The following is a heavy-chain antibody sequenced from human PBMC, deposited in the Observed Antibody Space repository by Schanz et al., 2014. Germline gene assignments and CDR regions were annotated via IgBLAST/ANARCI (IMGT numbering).Heavy chain of an antibody. Sequence: EVQLVESGGGLVQPGGSLRLSCGGSGFTFSKYWMSWVRQAPGKGLEWVSVIYSGIGAYYADSVKDRFTVSRDNSKNTLYLQMNSLRAEDTAVYYCARLPVGYGSGIWDVWGQGTTVTVSS. CDR2: IYSGIGA. J-gene: IGHJ6*02. D-gene: IGHD3-10*01. V-gene: IGHV3-66*04. CDR1: GFTFSKYW. CDR3: ARLPVGYGSGIWDV.